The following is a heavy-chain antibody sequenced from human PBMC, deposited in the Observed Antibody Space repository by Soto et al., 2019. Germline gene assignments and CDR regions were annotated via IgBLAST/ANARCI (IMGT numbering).Heavy chain of an antibody. CDR3: TRVYYDSSGYHYFDY. D-gene: IGHD3-22*01. CDR1: WFTFSGSA. CDR2: IRSKANSYAT. V-gene: IGHV3-73*01. J-gene: IGHJ4*02. Sequence: GWSLRLSCAASWFTFSGSAMHWVRQASGKGLEWVGRIRSKANSYATAYAASVKGRFTISRDDSKNTAYLQMNSLKTEDTAVYYCTRVYYDSSGYHYFDYWGQGTLVTVSS.